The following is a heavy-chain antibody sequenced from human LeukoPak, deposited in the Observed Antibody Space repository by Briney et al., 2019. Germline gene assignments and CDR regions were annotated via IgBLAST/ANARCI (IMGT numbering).Heavy chain of an antibody. CDR1: GGSISSSSDY. CDR3: ARARIAAAGYYFDY. D-gene: IGHD6-13*01. CDR2: IYYSGST. Sequence: NPSETLSLTCTVSGGSISSSSDYWGWIRQPPGKGLEWIGSIYYSGSTYYNPSLKSRVTISVDTSKNQFSLKLSSVTAADTAVYFCARARIAAAGYYFDYWGQGTLVTVSS. J-gene: IGHJ4*02. V-gene: IGHV4-39*07.